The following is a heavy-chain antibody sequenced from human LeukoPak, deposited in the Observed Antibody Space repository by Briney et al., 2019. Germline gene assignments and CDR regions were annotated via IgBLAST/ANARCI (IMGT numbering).Heavy chain of an antibody. Sequence: SETLSLTCTVSGGSISSYYWSWIRQPPGKGLEWIGYIYYSGSTNYNPSLKSRVTISVDTSKNQFSLKLSSVTAAETAVYYCARRTYSYGPFDYWGQGTLVTVSS. D-gene: IGHD5-18*01. CDR3: ARRTYSYGPFDY. CDR1: GGSISSYY. J-gene: IGHJ4*02. CDR2: IYYSGST. V-gene: IGHV4-59*12.